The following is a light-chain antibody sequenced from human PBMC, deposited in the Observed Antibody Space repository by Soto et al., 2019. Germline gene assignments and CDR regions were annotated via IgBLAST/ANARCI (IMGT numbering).Light chain of an antibody. Sequence: QSALTQPASVSGSPGQSITISCTGTSSDVGGYNYVSWYQQHPGKAPKLLIYAVNDRPSGISDPFSGAKSDNTASLTISGLQAEDEADYYCSSYTSSGTYVVFGGGTKLTVL. CDR3: SSYTSSGTYVV. J-gene: IGLJ2*01. V-gene: IGLV2-14*01. CDR1: SSDVGGYNY. CDR2: AVN.